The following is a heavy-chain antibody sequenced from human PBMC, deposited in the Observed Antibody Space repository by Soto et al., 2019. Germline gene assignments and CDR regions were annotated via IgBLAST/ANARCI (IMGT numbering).Heavy chain of an antibody. J-gene: IGHJ6*01. V-gene: IGHV3-53*01. Sequence: EVQLVESGGGLIQPGGSLRLSCAVSGLIVNTKYMSWVRQAPGKGLEWVSVISNDGDTYYADSVKGRFTISRDISRNTLYLQRNSPRAEDTAVYFCATEYYYHLDVWGHGTTVIVSS. CDR2: ISNDGDT. CDR1: GLIVNTKY. CDR3: ATEYYYHLDV.